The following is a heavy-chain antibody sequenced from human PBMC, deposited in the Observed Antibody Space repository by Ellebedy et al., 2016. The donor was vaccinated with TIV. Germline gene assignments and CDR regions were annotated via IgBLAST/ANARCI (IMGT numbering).Heavy chain of an antibody. J-gene: IGHJ4*02. CDR2: ISSSSSYI. V-gene: IGHV3-21*01. Sequence: GESLKISCATSGFTFSSYSMNWVRQAPGKGLEWVSSISSSSSYIYYADSVKGRFTISRDNAKNSLYLQMNSLRAEDTAVYYCAREHDYGEGDYWGQGTLVTVSS. CDR1: GFTFSSYS. CDR3: AREHDYGEGDY. D-gene: IGHD4-17*01.